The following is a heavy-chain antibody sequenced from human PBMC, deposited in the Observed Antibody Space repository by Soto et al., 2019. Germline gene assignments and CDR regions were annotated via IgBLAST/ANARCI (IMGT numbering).Heavy chain of an antibody. D-gene: IGHD5-12*01. CDR1: GFTFSSYA. Sequence: PGGSLRLSCAASGFTFSSYAMSWVRQAPGKGLEWVSAISGSGGSTYYADSVKGRFTISRDNSKNTLYLQMNSLRAEDTAVYYCAKGTQTKVVPAATMNVDIVATIPLRLGPPTSWGQGTLVTVSS. CDR2: ISGSGGST. V-gene: IGHV3-23*01. CDR3: AKGTQTKVVPAATMNVDIVATIPLRLGPPTS. J-gene: IGHJ4*02.